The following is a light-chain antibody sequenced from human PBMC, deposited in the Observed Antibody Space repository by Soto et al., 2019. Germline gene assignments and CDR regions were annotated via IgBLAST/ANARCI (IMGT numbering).Light chain of an antibody. CDR2: QDT. J-gene: IGLJ2*01. Sequence: SYELTQLPSVSVSPGQTASITCSGHKLGNKYACWYQRKPGQSPVLVIYQDTKRPSGIPERFSGSNSGNTATLTISGTQAMDEADYYCQAWDSSTVVFGGGTKLTVL. V-gene: IGLV3-1*01. CDR3: QAWDSSTVV. CDR1: KLGNKY.